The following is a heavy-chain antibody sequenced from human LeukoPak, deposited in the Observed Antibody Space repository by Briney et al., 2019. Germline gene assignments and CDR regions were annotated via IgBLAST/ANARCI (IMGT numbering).Heavy chain of an antibody. CDR3: AKDVLELYDIYDY. V-gene: IGHV3-23*01. CDR2: ISGSGGST. J-gene: IGHJ4*02. D-gene: IGHD3-9*01. CDR1: GFTFSSYG. Sequence: GGFLRLSCAASGFTFSSYGMHWVRQAPGKGLEWVSAISGSGGSTYYADSVKGRFTISRDNSKSTLYLQMNSLRAEDTAVYYCAKDVLELYDIYDYWGQGTLVTVSS.